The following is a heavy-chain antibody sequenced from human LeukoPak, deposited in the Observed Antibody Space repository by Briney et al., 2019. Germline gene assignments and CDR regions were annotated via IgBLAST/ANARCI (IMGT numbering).Heavy chain of an antibody. CDR3: ARVLTNGDYILWDY. V-gene: IGHV4-28*05. CDR2: IYYSGSI. Sequence: PSDTLSLTCAVSGYSISSSNWWGWIRQPPGKGLEWIGYIYYSGSIYYNPSLKSRVTMSVDTSKNQFSLKLSSVTAADTAVYYCARVLTNGDYILWDYWGQGTLVTVSS. CDR1: GYSISSSNW. D-gene: IGHD4-17*01. J-gene: IGHJ4*02.